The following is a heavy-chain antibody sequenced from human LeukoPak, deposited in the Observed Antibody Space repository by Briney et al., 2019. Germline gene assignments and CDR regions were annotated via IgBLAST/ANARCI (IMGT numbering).Heavy chain of an antibody. CDR1: GFTFSSYW. CDR2: IKQDGSEK. V-gene: IGHV3-7*03. J-gene: IGHJ3*02. CDR3: ARSRPYYDSSLLDDAFDI. D-gene: IGHD3-22*01. Sequence: GGSLRLSCAASGFTFSSYWMSWVRQAPGKGLEWVANIKQDGSEKYYVDSVKGRFTISRDNAKNSLYLQMNSLRAEDTAVYYCARSRPYYDSSLLDDAFDIWGQGTMVTVSS.